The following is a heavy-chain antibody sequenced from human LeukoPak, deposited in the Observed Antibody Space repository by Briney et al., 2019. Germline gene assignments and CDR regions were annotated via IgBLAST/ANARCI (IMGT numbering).Heavy chain of an antibody. D-gene: IGHD3-22*01. CDR1: GFTFSTYW. J-gene: IGHJ1*01. V-gene: IGHV3-74*01. CDR2: IKSDGST. Sequence: PGGSLRLSCAASGFTFSTYWMHWVRQAPGKGLVWVSRIKSDGSTNYADSVKGRFTISRDNAKNTVSLQMNSLRPEDTGVYYCARVPSEIGGYYPEYFRHWGQGTLVTVSS. CDR3: ARVPSEIGGYYPEYFRH.